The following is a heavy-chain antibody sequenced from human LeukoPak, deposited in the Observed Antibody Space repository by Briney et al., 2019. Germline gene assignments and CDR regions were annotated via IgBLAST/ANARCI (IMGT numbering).Heavy chain of an antibody. Sequence: PGGSLRLSCAASGFTFSSYWMSWVRQAPGKGLEWVANIKQDGSEKYYVDSVKGRFTISRDNAKNSLYLQMNSLRAEDTAVYYCASAIAAPKGTLTYWGQGTLVTVSS. CDR1: GFTFSSYW. V-gene: IGHV3-7*01. J-gene: IGHJ4*02. D-gene: IGHD6-6*01. CDR3: ASAIAAPKGTLTY. CDR2: IKQDGSEK.